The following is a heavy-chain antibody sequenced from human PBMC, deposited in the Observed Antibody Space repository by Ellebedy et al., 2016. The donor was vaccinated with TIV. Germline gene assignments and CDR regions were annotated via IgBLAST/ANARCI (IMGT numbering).Heavy chain of an antibody. CDR1: GFIFGNYF. V-gene: IGHV3-7*03. J-gene: IGHJ4*02. CDR2: INQDGSAK. D-gene: IGHD6-19*01. CDR3: ARGGVVAGADY. Sequence: GESLKISCAASGFIFGNYFMNWVRQAPGKGLEWVANINQDGSAKYYVESVKGRFTISRDNAKNSLSLQMNNVGGEDTAIYYCARGGVVAGADYWGQGTLVTVSS.